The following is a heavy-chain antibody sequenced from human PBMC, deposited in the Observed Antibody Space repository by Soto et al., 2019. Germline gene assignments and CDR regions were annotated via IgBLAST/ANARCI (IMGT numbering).Heavy chain of an antibody. CDR1: GYTLTELS. CDR3: ATEAPHYDILTGYYNPFDY. V-gene: IGHV1-24*01. J-gene: IGHJ4*02. Sequence: ASVKVSCKVSGYTLTELSMHWVRQAPGKGLEWMGGFDPEDGETIYAQKFQGRVTMTEDTSTDTAYMELSSLRSEDTAVYYCATEAPHYDILTGYYNPFDYWGQGTLVTVSS. D-gene: IGHD3-9*01. CDR2: FDPEDGET.